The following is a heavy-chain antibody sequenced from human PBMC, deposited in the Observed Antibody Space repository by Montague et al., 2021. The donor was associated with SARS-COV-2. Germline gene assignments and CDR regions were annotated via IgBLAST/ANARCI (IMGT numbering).Heavy chain of an antibody. J-gene: IGHJ6*02. D-gene: IGHD2-2*01. CDR3: TREGYPVLWSDYYYYGMDV. V-gene: IGHV4-34*01. CDR1: GFTFSSYG. Sequence: LRLSCAASGFTFSSYGMFWIRQPPGKGLEWIGEINHSGGTKYNXALEKRGTISLDTSKNQFSLKLSSVTAADTAVYYCTREGYPVLWSDYYYYGMDVWGQGTTVTVSS. CDR2: INHSGGT.